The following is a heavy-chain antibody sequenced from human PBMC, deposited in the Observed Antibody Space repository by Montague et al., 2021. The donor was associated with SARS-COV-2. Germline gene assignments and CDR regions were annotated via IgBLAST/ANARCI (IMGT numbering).Heavy chain of an antibody. CDR3: ARPGSGYSYGSGAFDY. V-gene: IGHV4-39*01. CDR2: IYYTENT. CDR1: GGSISNSIYY. J-gene: IGHJ4*02. Sequence: SETLSLTCTVPGGSISNSIYYWDWIRQPPGRGLEWIGSIYYTENTYYNPSLKSRVTISIGTSKNQFSLKLSSVTAADTAVYYCARPGSGYSYGSGAFDYWGQGTLVTVSS. D-gene: IGHD5-18*01.